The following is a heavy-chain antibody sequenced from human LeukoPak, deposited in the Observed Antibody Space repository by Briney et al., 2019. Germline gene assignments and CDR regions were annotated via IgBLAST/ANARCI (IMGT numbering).Heavy chain of an antibody. V-gene: IGHV4-34*01. J-gene: IGHJ4*02. CDR3: ARFYYDILTGHRYFDY. Sequence: PSETLFLTCAVYGGSFSGYYWSWIRQPPGKGLEWIGEINHSGSTNYNPSLKSRVTISLDTSKNQFSLNMSSVTAADTAVYYCARFYYDILTGHRYFDYWGQGTLGTVSS. CDR1: GGSFSGYY. D-gene: IGHD3-9*01. CDR2: INHSGST.